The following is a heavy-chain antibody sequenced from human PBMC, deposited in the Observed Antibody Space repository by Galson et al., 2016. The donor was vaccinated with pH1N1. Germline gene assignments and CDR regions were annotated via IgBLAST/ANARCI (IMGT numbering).Heavy chain of an antibody. V-gene: IGHV5-51*01. CDR3: ARQNDYGDYRGDAFDI. CDR1: GHKFTSSW. D-gene: IGHD4-17*01. Sequence: QSGAEVKKPGESLKISCKGSGHKFTSSWIGWVRQMPGKGLEWMGIIYLGGSLIRYRPSFQGQVTISADKSVNFVYLEWGSLKASDTAMYYCARQNDYGDYRGDAFDIWGQGTMVTVSS. J-gene: IGHJ3*02. CDR2: IYLGGSLI.